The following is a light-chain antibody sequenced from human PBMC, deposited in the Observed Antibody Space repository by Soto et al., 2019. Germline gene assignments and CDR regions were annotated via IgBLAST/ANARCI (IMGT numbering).Light chain of an antibody. J-gene: IGLJ2*01. CDR1: SSNIGSNY. Sequence: QSVLTQPPSASGTPGQRVTISCSGSSSNIGSNYVYWYQQLPGTAPKLLINRNNQRPSGVPERFSGSKSGTSASLAISGTLNEDEGDYYCAARDDRLSGVVFGGVTKVTVL. CDR2: RNN. V-gene: IGLV1-47*01. CDR3: AARDDRLSGVV.